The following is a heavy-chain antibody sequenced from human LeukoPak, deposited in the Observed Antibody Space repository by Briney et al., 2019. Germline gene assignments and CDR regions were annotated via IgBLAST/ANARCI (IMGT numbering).Heavy chain of an antibody. V-gene: IGHV4-34*01. D-gene: IGHD6-6*01. CDR2: INHSGST. CDR3: ARGYFSSSLVYAFDI. Sequence: SETLSLTCAVYGGSFSGYYWSWIRQPPGKGLEWIGEINHSGSTNYNPSLKSRVTISVDTSKNQFSLKLSSATAADTAVYYCARGYFSSSLVYAFDIWGQGTMVTVSS. J-gene: IGHJ3*02. CDR1: GGSFSGYY.